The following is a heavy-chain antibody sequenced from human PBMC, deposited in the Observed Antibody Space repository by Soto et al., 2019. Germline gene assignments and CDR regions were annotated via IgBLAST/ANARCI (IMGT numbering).Heavy chain of an antibody. D-gene: IGHD2-15*01. CDR2: IRSKANSYAT. V-gene: IGHV3-73*01. CDR3: TRSYCSGGSCYAWGYFDL. CDR1: GFTFSGSA. Sequence: GGSLRLSCAASGFTFSGSAMHWVRQASGKGLEWVGRIRSKANSYATAYAASVKGRFTISRDDSKNTAYLQMNSLKTEDTAVYYCTRSYCSGGSCYAWGYFDLWGRGTLVTVSS. J-gene: IGHJ2*01.